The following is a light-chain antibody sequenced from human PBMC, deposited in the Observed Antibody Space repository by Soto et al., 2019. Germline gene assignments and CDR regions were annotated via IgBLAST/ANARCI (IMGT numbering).Light chain of an antibody. J-gene: IGKJ4*01. Sequence: DVQMTQSPSSLSASVGDTVTITCRASQSISTWLAWYQQKPNKAPKSLISGASNLQSGVPSRFSGSGSGTDFTLTISSLQPEDFATYYCQQFYTFPLTFGGGTKV. CDR2: GAS. V-gene: IGKV1D-16*01. CDR1: QSISTW. CDR3: QQFYTFPLT.